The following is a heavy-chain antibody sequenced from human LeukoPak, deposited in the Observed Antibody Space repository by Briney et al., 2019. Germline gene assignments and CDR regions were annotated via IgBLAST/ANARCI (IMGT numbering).Heavy chain of an antibody. CDR3: ARDHRYCSSTSCHSTRIRD. Sequence: ASVKVSCKASGYTFTSYGISWVRQAPGQGLEWMGWISAYNSNTNYAQKLQGRVTMTTDTSTSTAYTELRSLRSDDTAVYYCARDHRYCSSTSCHSTRIRDWGQGTLVTVSS. CDR2: ISAYNSNT. D-gene: IGHD2-2*01. V-gene: IGHV1-18*01. CDR1: GYTFTSYG. J-gene: IGHJ4*02.